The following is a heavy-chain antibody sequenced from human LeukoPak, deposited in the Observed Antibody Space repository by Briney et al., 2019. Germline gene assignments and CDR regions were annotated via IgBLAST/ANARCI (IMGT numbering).Heavy chain of an antibody. CDR3: TRLSLGGWYPSY. D-gene: IGHD6-19*01. Sequence: PGRSLGLSCTASGFTFGDYAMSWVRQAPGKGLEWVGFIRSKAYGGTTEYVAPVKGRFTISRDDSKSIAYLQMNSLKTEDTAVYYCTRLSLGGWYPSYWGQGTLVTVSS. CDR1: GFTFGDYA. CDR2: IRSKAYGGTT. V-gene: IGHV3-49*04. J-gene: IGHJ4*02.